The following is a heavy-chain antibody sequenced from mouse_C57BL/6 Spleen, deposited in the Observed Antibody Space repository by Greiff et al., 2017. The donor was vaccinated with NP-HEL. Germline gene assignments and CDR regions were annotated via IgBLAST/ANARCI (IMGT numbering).Heavy chain of an antibody. CDR1: GYTFTSYW. V-gene: IGHV1-5*01. J-gene: IGHJ4*01. CDR2: IYPGNSDT. CDR3: TGSNYGGDAMDY. D-gene: IGHD2-5*01. Sequence: VQLQQSGTVLARPGASVKMSCKTSGYTFTSYWMHWVKQRPGQGLEWIGAIYPGNSDTSYNQKFKGKAKLTAVTSASTAYMELSSLTNEDSAVYYCTGSNYGGDAMDYWGQGTSVTVST.